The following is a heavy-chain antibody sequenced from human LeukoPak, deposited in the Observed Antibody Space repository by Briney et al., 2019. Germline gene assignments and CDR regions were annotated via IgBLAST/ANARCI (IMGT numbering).Heavy chain of an antibody. CDR1: GASISGSGYY. D-gene: IGHD6-13*01. CDR2: IYYTGST. CDR3: ARKAAAGIYYFDY. V-gene: IGHV4-39*07. Sequence: SETLSLTCAVSGASISGSGYYLGWIRQPPGTGLEWIGNIYYTGSTYYNPSLKSRVTMSVDTSKNQFSLKLSSVTAADTAVYYCARKAAAGIYYFDYWGQGTLVTVSS. J-gene: IGHJ4*02.